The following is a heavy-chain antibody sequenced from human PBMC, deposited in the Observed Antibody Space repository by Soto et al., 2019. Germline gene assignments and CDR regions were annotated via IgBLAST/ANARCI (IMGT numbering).Heavy chain of an antibody. Sequence: EASVKVSCKASGGTFSSYAISWVRQAPGQGLEWMGGIIPIFGTANYAQKFQGRVTITADKSTSTAYMELSSLRSEDTAVYYCARGSRQQRTPNWFDPWGQGTLVTVSS. V-gene: IGHV1-69*06. J-gene: IGHJ5*02. CDR1: GGTFSSYA. CDR3: ARGSRQQRTPNWFDP. CDR2: IIPIFGTA. D-gene: IGHD6-13*01.